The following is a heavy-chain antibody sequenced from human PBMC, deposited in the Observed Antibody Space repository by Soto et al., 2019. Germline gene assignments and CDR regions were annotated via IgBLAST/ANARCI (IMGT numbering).Heavy chain of an antibody. D-gene: IGHD5-18*01. J-gene: IGHJ4*02. CDR1: GFTFDDYA. V-gene: IGHV3-9*01. CDR2: ISWNSGSI. Sequence: PGGSLRLSCAASGFTFDDYAKHWVRQAPGKGLEWVSGISWNSGSIGYADSVKGRFTISRDNAKNSLYLQMNSLRAEDTALYYCAKDSGYSYGYEIDYWGQGTLVTVSS. CDR3: AKDSGYSYGYEIDY.